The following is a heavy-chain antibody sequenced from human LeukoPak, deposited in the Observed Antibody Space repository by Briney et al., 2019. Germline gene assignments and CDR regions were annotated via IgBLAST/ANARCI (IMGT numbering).Heavy chain of an antibody. Sequence: GGSLRLSCAASGFTFDDYAMHWVRQAPGKGLEWVSGISWNSGSIGYADSVKGRFTISRDNSKNTLYLQLNSLRAEDTAVYYCAKAYGSNGYFQLPIDCWGQGTLVTVSS. CDR3: AKAYGSNGYFQLPIDC. CDR2: ISWNSGSI. V-gene: IGHV3-9*01. CDR1: GFTFDDYA. D-gene: IGHD3-22*01. J-gene: IGHJ4*02.